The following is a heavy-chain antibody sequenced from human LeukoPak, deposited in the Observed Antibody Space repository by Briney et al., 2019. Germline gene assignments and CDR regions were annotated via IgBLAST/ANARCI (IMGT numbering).Heavy chain of an antibody. J-gene: IGHJ3*02. V-gene: IGHV1-2*06. D-gene: IGHD3-10*01. Sequence: ASVKVSCKASGYTFTGYYMHWVRQAPGQGLEWMGRINPNSGGTNYAQNFQGRVTMTRDTSISTAYMDLSRLRSDDTAVYYCAIYYGSGSYWEAFDIWGQGTMVTVSS. CDR2: INPNSGGT. CDR1: GYTFTGYY. CDR3: AIYYGSGSYWEAFDI.